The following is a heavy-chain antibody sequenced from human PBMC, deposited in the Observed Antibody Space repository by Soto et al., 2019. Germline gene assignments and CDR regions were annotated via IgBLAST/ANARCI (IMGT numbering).Heavy chain of an antibody. J-gene: IGHJ5*02. CDR1: GFSLSTSGVG. Sequence: QITLKESGPTLVKPTQTLTLTCTFSGFSLSTSGVGVGWIRQPPGKALEWLALIYWNDDKRYSPSLKSRLTITKDTSKNQVVLTMTNMDPVDTATYYCATGAHCSSTSCYAGDWFDPWGQGTLVTVSS. CDR2: IYWNDDK. CDR3: ATGAHCSSTSCYAGDWFDP. V-gene: IGHV2-5*01. D-gene: IGHD2-2*01.